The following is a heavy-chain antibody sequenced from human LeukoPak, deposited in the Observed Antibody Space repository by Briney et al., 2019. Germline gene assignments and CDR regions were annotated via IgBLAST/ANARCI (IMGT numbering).Heavy chain of an antibody. D-gene: IGHD1-26*01. CDR3: ATPSSGSYNDAFDI. J-gene: IGHJ3*02. V-gene: IGHV4-59*01. CDR1: GDSISSYY. Sequence: SETLSLTCTVSGDSISSYYWSWLRQPPGKGLEWIGYIYYSGRTNYNPSLKSRVTISVDTSNNQFSLKLSSVTAADTAVYYCATPSSGSYNDAFDIWGQGTISTVSS. CDR2: IYYSGRT.